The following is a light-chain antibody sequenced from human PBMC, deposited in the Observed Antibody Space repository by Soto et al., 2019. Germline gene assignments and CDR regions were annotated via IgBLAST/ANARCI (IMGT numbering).Light chain of an antibody. J-gene: IGKJ2*01. Sequence: EIVMTQSPATLSVSPGERATLSCRASQSVTSNLAWYQQKPGQAPWLLMYGASTRATGIPARFSGSGSGTEFTLTISSLKSEDFAVYYCQQYNNWYTFGQGTKLEIK. V-gene: IGKV3-15*01. CDR1: QSVTSN. CDR3: QQYNNWYT. CDR2: GAS.